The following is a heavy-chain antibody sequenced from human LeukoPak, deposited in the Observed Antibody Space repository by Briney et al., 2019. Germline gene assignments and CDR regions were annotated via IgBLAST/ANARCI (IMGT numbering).Heavy chain of an antibody. CDR3: AKDSSRWHQTIDY. J-gene: IGHJ4*02. V-gene: IGHV3-74*01. CDR2: INTDGSRT. Sequence: PGGSLRLSCAASGFTFSSYWMHWVRQAPGKGLVWVSRINTDGSRTSYADSVKGRLTISRDNAKNTLYLQMNSLRAEDTAVYYCAKDSSRWHQTIDYWGQGTLVTVSS. D-gene: IGHD6-19*01. CDR1: GFTFSSYW.